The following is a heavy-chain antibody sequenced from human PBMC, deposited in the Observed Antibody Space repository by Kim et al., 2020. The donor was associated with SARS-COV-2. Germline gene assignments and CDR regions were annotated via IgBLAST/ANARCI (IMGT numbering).Heavy chain of an antibody. D-gene: IGHD6-13*01. V-gene: IGHV4-59*01. CDR3: ARDQARVAAAGTGWFDP. Sequence: LKIRVTRAVDTSKNQFSLKLSSVTAADTAVYYCARDQARVAAAGTGWFDPWGQGTLVTVSS. J-gene: IGHJ5*02.